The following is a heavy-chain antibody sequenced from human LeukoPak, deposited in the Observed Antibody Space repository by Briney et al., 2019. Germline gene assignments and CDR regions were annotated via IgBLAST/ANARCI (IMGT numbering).Heavy chain of an antibody. D-gene: IGHD3-10*01. V-gene: IGHV4-39*07. CDR1: GGSISSSSYY. J-gene: IGHJ6*02. Sequence: PSETLSLTCTVSGGSISSSSYYWGWIRQPPGKGLEWIGSIYYSGSTYYNPSLKSRVTISVDTSKNQFSLKLSSVTAADTAVYYCARDQAVFLYGEDSYYYGMDVWGQGTTVTVSS. CDR3: ARDQAVFLYGEDSYYYGMDV. CDR2: IYYSGST.